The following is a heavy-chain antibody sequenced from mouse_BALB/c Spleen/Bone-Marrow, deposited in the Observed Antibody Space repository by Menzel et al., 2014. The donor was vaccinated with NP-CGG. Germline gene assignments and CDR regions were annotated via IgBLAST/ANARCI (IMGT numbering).Heavy chain of an antibody. CDR1: GYTFTDYA. V-gene: IGHV1S137*01. CDR2: ISTYYGDA. J-gene: IGHJ4*01. CDR3: ARDAMDY. Sequence: QVQLKQSGAELVRPGVSVKISCKGSGYTFTDYAMHWVKQNHAKSLEWIGVISTYYGDASYNQKFKGKATMTVDKSSSTAYMELARLTSEDSAIYYCARDAMDYWGQGTSVTVSS.